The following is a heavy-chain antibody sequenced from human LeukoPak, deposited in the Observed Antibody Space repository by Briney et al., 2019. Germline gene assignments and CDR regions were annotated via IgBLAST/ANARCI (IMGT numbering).Heavy chain of an antibody. CDR1: GGSFSGYY. CDR2: INHSGST. Sequence: SETLSLTCAVYGGSFSGYYWSWIRQPPGKGLEWIGEINHSGSTNYNPSLKSRVTISVDTSKNQFSLKLSSVTAADTAVYYCARAGYSSSSYIDYWGQGTLVTVSS. D-gene: IGHD6-6*01. J-gene: IGHJ4*02. V-gene: IGHV4-34*01. CDR3: ARAGYSSSSYIDY.